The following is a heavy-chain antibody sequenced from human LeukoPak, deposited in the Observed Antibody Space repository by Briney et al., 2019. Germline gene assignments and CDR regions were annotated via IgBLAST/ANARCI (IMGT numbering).Heavy chain of an antibody. CDR3: ARAKPYYDILTGPYYYYYGMDV. CDR1: GFTFSNAW. J-gene: IGHJ6*02. Sequence: GGSLRLSCAASGFTFSNAWMSWVRQAPGKGLEWVGRIKSKTDGGTTDYAAPVKGRFTISRDDSKNTLYLQMNSLRAEDTAVYYCARAKPYYDILTGPYYYYYGMDVWGQGTTVTVSS. D-gene: IGHD3-9*01. CDR2: IKSKTDGGTT. V-gene: IGHV3-15*01.